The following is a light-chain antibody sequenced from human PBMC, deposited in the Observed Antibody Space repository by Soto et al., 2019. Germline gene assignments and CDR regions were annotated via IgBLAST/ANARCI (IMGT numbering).Light chain of an antibody. Sequence: EIVLTQSPATLSLSPGEKATLSCRASQSVGNYLAWYQQRPGQAPRLLISDVSDRATGIPARFSGSGSGTDFTLTISSLEPEDFAVYYCQQRSNWPPISFGGGTKVEMK. V-gene: IGKV3-11*01. CDR1: QSVGNY. CDR2: DVS. J-gene: IGKJ4*01. CDR3: QQRSNWPPIS.